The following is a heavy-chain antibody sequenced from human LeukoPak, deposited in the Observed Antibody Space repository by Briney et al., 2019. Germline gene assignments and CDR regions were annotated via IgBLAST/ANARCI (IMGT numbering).Heavy chain of an antibody. CDR1: GGSISTYY. D-gene: IGHD2-21*02. V-gene: IGHV4-39*01. J-gene: IGHJ5*02. CDR3: ARHPLAGVTEMLAWFDP. Sequence: SETLSLTCTVSGGSISTYYWGWIRQPPGKGREWIGSINYSGRTYYNPSLKSRVTISVDTSKNQFSLKVRSVTAADTAVYYCARHPLAGVTEMLAWFDPWGQGTLVIVSS. CDR2: INYSGRT.